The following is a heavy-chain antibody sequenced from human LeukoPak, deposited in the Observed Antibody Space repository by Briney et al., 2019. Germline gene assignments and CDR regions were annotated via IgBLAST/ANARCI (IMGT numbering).Heavy chain of an antibody. CDR2: ISWNSGSI. D-gene: IGHD3-10*01. J-gene: IGHJ4*02. V-gene: IGHV3-9*01. CDR3: AKDHYYCSGSYYKGAFDY. CDR1: GFTFDDYA. Sequence: GRSLRLSCAASGFTFDDYAMHWVRQAPGKGLEWVSGISWNSGSIGYADSVKGRFTISRDNAKNSLYLQMNSPRAEDTALYYCAKDHYYCSGSYYKGAFDYWGQGTLVTVSS.